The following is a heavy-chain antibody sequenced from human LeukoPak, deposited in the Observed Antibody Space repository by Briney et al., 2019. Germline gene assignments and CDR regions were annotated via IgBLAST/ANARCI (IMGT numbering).Heavy chain of an antibody. V-gene: IGHV3-7*01. D-gene: IGHD6-19*01. J-gene: IGHJ5*02. CDR2: IKQDGSEK. Sequence: GGSLRLTCAASVFTFSSYWMVWVRQAPGKGLEWVANIKQDGSEKYYVDSVKGRFTISRDNAKNSLYLQMNSLRAEDTAVYYCARDGPSSGWYDGDNWFDPWGQGTLVTVSS. CDR1: VFTFSSYW. CDR3: ARDGPSSGWYDGDNWFDP.